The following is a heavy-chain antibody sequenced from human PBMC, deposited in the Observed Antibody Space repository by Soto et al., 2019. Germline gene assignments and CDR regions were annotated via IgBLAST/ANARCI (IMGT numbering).Heavy chain of an antibody. J-gene: IGHJ4*01. D-gene: IGHD2-2*01. CDR1: GYTYNRYG. CDR2: ISCYNHDT. V-gene: IGHV1-18*01. CDR3: ARDPSTTSGNKLFLDY. Sequence: ASVKVSCKTSGYTYNRYGITWVRQAPGRGLELLGWISCYNHDTIYAQKVQGRLSMATDTSTSTAYMELRSLTSDDTAVYYCARDPSTTSGNKLFLDYW.